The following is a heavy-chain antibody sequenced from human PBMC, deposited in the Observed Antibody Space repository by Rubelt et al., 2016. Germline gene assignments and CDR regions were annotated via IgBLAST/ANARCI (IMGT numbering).Heavy chain of an antibody. J-gene: IGHJ4*02. V-gene: IGHV4-59*08. CDR2: IYYSGST. CDR1: GASVSPYY. Sequence: QVQLQESGPGLVKPSQTLSLTCTVSGASVSPYYWSWIRQPPGKGLGWIGYIYYSGSTSYSPSLKRRVTIPVDTSKNQFSLYRGSGTAADTAVYYCARHRGYSFGANDYWGQGTLVTVSS. CDR3: ARHRGYSFGANDY. D-gene: IGHD5-18*01.